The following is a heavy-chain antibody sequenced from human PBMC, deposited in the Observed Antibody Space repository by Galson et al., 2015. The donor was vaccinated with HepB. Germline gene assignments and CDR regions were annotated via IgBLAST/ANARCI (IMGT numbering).Heavy chain of an antibody. V-gene: IGHV3-53*01. CDR2: IHRGGST. CDR3: ATYYSSDY. J-gene: IGHJ4*02. CDR1: GLTVSSNY. D-gene: IGHD4-11*01. Sequence: CAASGLTVSSNYMSWVRQAPGKGLEWVSVIHRGGSTYYADSVKGRFTISRDYSKNTLYLQMNSLRAEDTAVYYCATYYSSDYWGQGTLVTVSS.